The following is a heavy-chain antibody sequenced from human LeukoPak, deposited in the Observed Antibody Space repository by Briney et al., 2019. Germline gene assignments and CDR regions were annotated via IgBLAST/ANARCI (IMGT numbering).Heavy chain of an antibody. V-gene: IGHV1-46*01. Sequence: ASVKVSCKASGYTFTNYYMHWVRQAPGQGLEWMGIINPSGGTTSYARKFQGRLTMTRDTSTSTVYMELSSLRSEDTAVYYCAKDSAAPGTRGWFDPWGQGTLVTVSS. J-gene: IGHJ5*02. CDR2: INPSGGTT. CDR1: GYTFTNYY. D-gene: IGHD6-13*01. CDR3: AKDSAAPGTRGWFDP.